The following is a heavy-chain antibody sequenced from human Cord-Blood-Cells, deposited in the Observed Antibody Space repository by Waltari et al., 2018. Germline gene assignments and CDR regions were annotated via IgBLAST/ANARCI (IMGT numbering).Heavy chain of an antibody. Sequence: QVQLVQSGAEVKKPGASVKVSCKASGYTFTSYDINWVRQATGQGLEWMGWMNPTRCNTGYAPKFQGRVTITRNTSISTAYMELSSLRSEDTAVYYWARGYSSGWYESWFGPWGQGTLVTVSS. V-gene: IGHV1-8*03. CDR3: ARGYSSGWYESWFGP. J-gene: IGHJ5*02. CDR2: MNPTRCNT. D-gene: IGHD6-19*01. CDR1: GYTFTSYD.